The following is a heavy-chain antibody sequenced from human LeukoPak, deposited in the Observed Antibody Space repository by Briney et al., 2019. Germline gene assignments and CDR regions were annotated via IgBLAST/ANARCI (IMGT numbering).Heavy chain of an antibody. CDR1: GFTFSSYA. D-gene: IGHD1-26*01. Sequence: GGSLRLSCAASGFTFSSYAMSWARQAPGKGLEWVSAISGSGGSTYYADSVKGRFTISRDNSKNTLYLQMNSLRAEDTAVYYCAKDQSWGSYFSEYYYYYMDVWGKGTTVTVSS. J-gene: IGHJ6*03. CDR3: AKDQSWGSYFSEYYYYYMDV. CDR2: ISGSGGST. V-gene: IGHV3-23*01.